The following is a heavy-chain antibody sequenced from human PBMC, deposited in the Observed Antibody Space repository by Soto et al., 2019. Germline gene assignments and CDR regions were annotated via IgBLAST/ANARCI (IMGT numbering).Heavy chain of an antibody. J-gene: IGHJ4*02. CDR1: CGSISSGDYY. Sequence: SETLSLTCTVSCGSISSGDYYWSWIRQPPGKGLEWIGYIYYSGSTYYNPSLKSRVTISVDTSKNQFSLKLSSVTAADTAVYYCARGSHYHDSSGYYYYWGQGTLVTVSS. CDR3: ARGSHYHDSSGYYYY. D-gene: IGHD3-22*01. V-gene: IGHV4-30-4*01. CDR2: IYYSGST.